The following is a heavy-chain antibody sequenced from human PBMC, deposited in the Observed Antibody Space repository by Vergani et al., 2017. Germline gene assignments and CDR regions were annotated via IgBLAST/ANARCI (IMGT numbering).Heavy chain of an antibody. D-gene: IGHD5-18*01. V-gene: IGHV4-4*02. CDR3: VRGDGDSYGKVAERRVDP. J-gene: IGHJ5*02. Sequence: QVQLVESGGGVVQPGRSLRLSCAASGFTFSSYGMHWVRQPPGKGLEWIGEIYHSGSTNYNPSLKSRVTISVDKSKNQFSLKLSPVTAADTAVYYCVRGDGDSYGKVAERRVDPWGQGTLVTVSS. CDR1: GFTFSSYG. CDR2: IYHSGST.